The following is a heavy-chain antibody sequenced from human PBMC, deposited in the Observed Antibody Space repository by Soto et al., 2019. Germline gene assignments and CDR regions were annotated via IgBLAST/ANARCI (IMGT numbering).Heavy chain of an antibody. CDR2: INGNTGHT. CDR3: AIERKWEPLPY. J-gene: IGHJ4*02. CDR1: GYTFSRYG. Sequence: QVQLVQSGAEVREPGASVKVSCKTSGYTFSRYGITWGRQAPGQGLEWMGWINGNTGHTIYAMNLEDSLTISTDTSTSTAYMELRSLKSDDTAVYYCAIERKWEPLPYGGQGTLVTVSS. V-gene: IGHV1-18*01. D-gene: IGHD1-26*01.